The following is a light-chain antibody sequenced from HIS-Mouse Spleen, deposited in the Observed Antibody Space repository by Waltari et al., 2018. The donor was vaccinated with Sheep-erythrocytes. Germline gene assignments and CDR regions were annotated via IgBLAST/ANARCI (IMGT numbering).Light chain of an antibody. V-gene: IGLV2-11*01. CDR2: DVS. CDR3: CSYAGSYNHV. Sequence: QSALTQPRSVSGSPGQSVTISCTGTSSDVGGYNYVSWYQQHPGKAPKPMIYDVSKRPSGLPDCFSGSKSGNTASLTISGLQAEDEADYYCCSYAGSYNHVFATGTKVTVL. J-gene: IGLJ1*01. CDR1: SSDVGGYNY.